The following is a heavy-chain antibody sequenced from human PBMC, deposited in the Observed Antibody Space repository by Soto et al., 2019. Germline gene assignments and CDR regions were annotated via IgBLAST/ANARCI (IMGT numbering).Heavy chain of an antibody. CDR3: ARQKSITMIVVVINLFDY. V-gene: IGHV4-30-2*03. CDR1: GGSISSGGYS. J-gene: IGHJ4*02. D-gene: IGHD3-22*01. CDR2: IYHSGST. Sequence: SETLSLTCAVSGGSISSGGYSWSWIRQPPGKGLEWIGYIYHSGSTYYNPSLKSRVTISVDTSKNQFSLKLSFVTAADTAVYYCARQKSITMIVVVINLFDYWGQGTLVTVSS.